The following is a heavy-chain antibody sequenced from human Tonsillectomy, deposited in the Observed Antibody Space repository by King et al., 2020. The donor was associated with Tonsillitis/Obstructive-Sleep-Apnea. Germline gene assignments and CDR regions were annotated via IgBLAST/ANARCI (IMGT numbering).Heavy chain of an antibody. D-gene: IGHD3/OR15-3a*01. J-gene: IGHJ6*03. CDR3: ARGPRRGLKTRYYMDV. CDR1: GGSFSGSY. V-gene: IGHV4-34*01. Sequence: VQLQQWGAGLLKPSETLSLTCAVYGGSFSGSYWSWIRQPPGKGLEWIGEIIHSGSTNYNPSLKSRVTISVDTSKNQFSLKLNTVTAADTAVYYCARGPRRGLKTRYYMDVWGKGTTVTVSS. CDR2: IIHSGST.